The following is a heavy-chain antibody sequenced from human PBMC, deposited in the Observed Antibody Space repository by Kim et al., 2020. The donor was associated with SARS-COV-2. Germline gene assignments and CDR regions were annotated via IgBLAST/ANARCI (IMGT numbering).Heavy chain of an antibody. CDR2: ITQSGRT. CDR1: GGSFSGYY. J-gene: IGHJ4*02. D-gene: IGHD3-22*01. Sequence: SETLSLTCAVYGGSFSGYYWSWIRQPPGKGPEWIGEITQSGRTNYNPSLKSRVTISVDTSKNQFSLKLSSVTAADSAVYYCARGPLIDYYDGSGYYYFDYWGQGTLVTVSS. CDR3: ARGPLIDYYDGSGYYYFDY. V-gene: IGHV4-34*01.